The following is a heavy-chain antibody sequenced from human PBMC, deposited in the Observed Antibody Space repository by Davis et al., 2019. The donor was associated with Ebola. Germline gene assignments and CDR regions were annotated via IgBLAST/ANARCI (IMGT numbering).Heavy chain of an antibody. Sequence: SETLSLTCTVSGGSISSSSYYWGWIRQPPGKGLEWIGSIYYSGSTYYNPSLKSRVTISVDTSKNQFSLKLSSVTAADTAVYCCARHTTIVVVRGYFDYWGQGTLVTVSS. CDR2: IYYSGST. CDR3: ARHTTIVVVRGYFDY. CDR1: GGSISSSSYY. J-gene: IGHJ4*02. D-gene: IGHD3-22*01. V-gene: IGHV4-39*01.